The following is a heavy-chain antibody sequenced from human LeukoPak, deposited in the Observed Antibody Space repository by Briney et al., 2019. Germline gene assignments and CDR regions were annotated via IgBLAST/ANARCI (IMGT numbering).Heavy chain of an antibody. D-gene: IGHD3-3*01. V-gene: IGHV1-69*01. Sequence: RASVKVSCKASGGTFSSYAISWVRQAPGQWLEWMGGIIPIFGTANYAQKFQGRVTITADESTSTAYMELSSLRSEDTAVYYCARVTIFGVVIDYWGQGTLVTVSS. CDR2: IIPIFGTA. CDR1: GGTFSSYA. CDR3: ARVTIFGVVIDY. J-gene: IGHJ4*02.